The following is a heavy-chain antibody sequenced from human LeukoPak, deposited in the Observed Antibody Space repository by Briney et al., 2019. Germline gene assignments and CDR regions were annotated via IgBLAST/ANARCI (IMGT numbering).Heavy chain of an antibody. D-gene: IGHD5-24*01. V-gene: IGHV3-48*03. J-gene: IGHJ4*02. CDR3: ARRGDGYNSFDY. Sequence: PGGSLRLSCAASGFTLSSYEMSWVSQAPGKGLEWVSYISSSGSAIYYADSVKGRFTISRDNAKNSLYLQMNSLRAEDTAVYYCARRGDGYNSFDYWGQGTPVTVSS. CDR2: ISSSGSAI. CDR1: GFTLSSYE.